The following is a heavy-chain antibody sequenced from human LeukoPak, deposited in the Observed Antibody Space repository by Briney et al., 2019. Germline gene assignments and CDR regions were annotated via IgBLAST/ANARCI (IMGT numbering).Heavy chain of an antibody. J-gene: IGHJ6*02. Sequence: SETLSLTRTVSGGSISSYYWSWIRQPPGKGLEWIGYIYYSGSTNYNPSLKSRVTISVDTSKNQFSLKLSSVTAADTAVYYCASAVVYTSYYGVDVWGQGTTVTVSS. V-gene: IGHV4-59*01. CDR2: IYYSGST. CDR1: GGSISSYY. CDR3: ASAVVYTSYYGVDV. D-gene: IGHD6-13*01.